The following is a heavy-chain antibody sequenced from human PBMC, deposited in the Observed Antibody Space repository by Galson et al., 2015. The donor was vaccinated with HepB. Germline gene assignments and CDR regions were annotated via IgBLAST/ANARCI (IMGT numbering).Heavy chain of an antibody. CDR1: GFTFNSHW. J-gene: IGHJ4*02. D-gene: IGHD6-19*01. Sequence: SLRLSCAASGFTFNSHWMTWVRQASGKGLEWVGNIKQDGSEKNYVDSVKGRFTISRDNAKSSLYLQMNSLRVEDTAVYYCARSSGWSSDYWGQGTLVTVSS. V-gene: IGHV3-7*03. CDR3: ARSSGWSSDY. CDR2: IKQDGSEK.